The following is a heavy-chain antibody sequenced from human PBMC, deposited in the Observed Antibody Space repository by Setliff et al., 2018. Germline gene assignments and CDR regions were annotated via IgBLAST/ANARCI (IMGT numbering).Heavy chain of an antibody. CDR2: IYYSGST. V-gene: IGHV4-59*06. Sequence: PSETLSLTCTVSGGSVSSYYWSWIRQHPGKGLEWIGYIYYSGSTYYNPSLKSRVTISVDTSKNQFSLKLSSVTAADTAVYYCARDPLTTNRRRAFDIWGQGTMVTVSS. J-gene: IGHJ3*02. CDR1: GGSVSSYY. D-gene: IGHD4-17*01. CDR3: ARDPLTTNRRRAFDI.